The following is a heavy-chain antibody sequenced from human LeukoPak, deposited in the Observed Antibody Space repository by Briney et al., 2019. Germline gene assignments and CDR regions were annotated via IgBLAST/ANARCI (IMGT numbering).Heavy chain of an antibody. J-gene: IGHJ4*02. Sequence: SETLSLTCAVYGGSFSGYYWSWIRQPPGKGLEWIGEINHSGSTNYNPSLKSRVTISVDTSKNQFSLKLSSVTAADTAVYHCAGSKEMATIGGRYFDYWGQGTLVTVSS. D-gene: IGHD5-24*01. V-gene: IGHV4-34*01. CDR3: AGSKEMATIGGRYFDY. CDR1: GGSFSGYY. CDR2: INHSGST.